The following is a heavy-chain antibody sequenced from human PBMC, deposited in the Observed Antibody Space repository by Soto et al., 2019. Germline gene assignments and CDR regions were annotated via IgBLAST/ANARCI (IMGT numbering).Heavy chain of an antibody. CDR3: ARAAMITFGGVIVKNAFDI. CDR2: IGTAGDT. D-gene: IGHD3-16*02. J-gene: IGHJ3*02. CDR1: GFTFSSYX. Sequence: GGSLRLSCAASGFTFSSYXMHWVXQATGKGLEWVSAIGTAGDTYYPGSVKGRFTISRENAKNSLYLQMNSLRAGDTAVYYCARAAMITFGGVIVKNAFDIWGQGTMVTVSS. V-gene: IGHV3-13*01.